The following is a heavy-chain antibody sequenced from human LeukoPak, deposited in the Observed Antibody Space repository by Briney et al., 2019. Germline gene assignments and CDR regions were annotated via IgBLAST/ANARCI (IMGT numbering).Heavy chain of an antibody. CDR1: GFTFSPYN. J-gene: IGHJ4*02. D-gene: IGHD3-22*01. V-gene: IGHV3-48*01. CDR3: AKSSSGYYRRFDY. CDR2: ISSSSSST. Sequence: PGGSLRLSCAASGFTFSPYNMNWVRQAPGKGLEWVSYISSSSSSTYYADSVKGRFTISRDNAKNSLYLQMNSLRAEDTAVYYCAKSSSGYYRRFDYWGQGTPVTVSS.